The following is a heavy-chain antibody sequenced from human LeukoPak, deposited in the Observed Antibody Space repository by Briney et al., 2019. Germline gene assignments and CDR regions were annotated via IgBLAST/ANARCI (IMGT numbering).Heavy chain of an antibody. CDR1: GYTFTSYA. Sequence: ASVKVSCKASGYTFTSYAMNWVRQAPGQGLEWMGWINTNTGNPTYAQGFTGRFVFSLDTSVSTAYLQISSLKAEDTAVYYCARGGGPYGSGSSTKNYFDYWGQGTLVTVSS. J-gene: IGHJ4*02. CDR2: INTNTGNP. D-gene: IGHD3-10*01. CDR3: ARGGGPYGSGSSTKNYFDY. V-gene: IGHV7-4-1*02.